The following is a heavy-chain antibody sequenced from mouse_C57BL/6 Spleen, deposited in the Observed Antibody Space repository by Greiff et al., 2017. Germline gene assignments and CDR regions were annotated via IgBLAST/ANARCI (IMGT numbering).Heavy chain of an antibody. CDR1: GYTFTSYW. CDR3: ARVPITTGVGYAMDY. D-gene: IGHD1-1*01. Sequence: VQLQQPGAELVKPGASVKLSCKASGYTFTSYWMHWVKQRPGQGLEWIGMIHPNSGSTNYNEKFKSKATLTVDKSSSTAYMQLSSLTSEDSAVYYCARVPITTGVGYAMDYWGQGTSVTVSS. CDR2: IHPNSGST. J-gene: IGHJ4*01. V-gene: IGHV1-64*01.